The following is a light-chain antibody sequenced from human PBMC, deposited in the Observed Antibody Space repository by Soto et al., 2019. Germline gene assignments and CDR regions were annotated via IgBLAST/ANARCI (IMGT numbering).Light chain of an antibody. V-gene: IGKV1-8*01. CDR2: AAS. CDR3: QHYYTYPLT. CDR1: QDIRDY. J-gene: IGKJ1*01. Sequence: AIRMTQSPSSLSASTGDRVTITCRASQDIRDYLVWYQQKPGKAPKVLIHAASTLQGAVSSRFSGSRSGTDFTLTINRLQPEDFATYYCQHYYTYPLTSGQGTNVQV.